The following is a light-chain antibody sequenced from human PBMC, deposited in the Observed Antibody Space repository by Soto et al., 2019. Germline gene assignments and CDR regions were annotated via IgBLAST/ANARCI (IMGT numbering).Light chain of an antibody. J-gene: IGKJ1*01. Sequence: EIVLTQSPATLSLSPGERATLSCRASQSVSSYLAWYQHKPGQASRLLIYDASNRATGIPARFSGSGSGTDFTLTITSLEPEDFAVYYCQQRTTWPTFGQGTKVEMK. CDR2: DAS. V-gene: IGKV3-11*01. CDR3: QQRTTWPT. CDR1: QSVSSY.